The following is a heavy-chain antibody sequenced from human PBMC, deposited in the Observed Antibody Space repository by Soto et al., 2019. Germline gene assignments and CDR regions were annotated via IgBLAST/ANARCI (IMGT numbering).Heavy chain of an antibody. J-gene: IGHJ4*02. CDR3: ARHSGRYWGQFDY. CDR2: MYNAGSA. D-gene: IGHD1-26*01. CDR1: GGSISSNSYY. V-gene: IGHV4-39*01. Sequence: PSETLSLTCTVSGGSISSNSYYWGWIRQPPMKGLEWIVTMYNAGSAYYNPSLKSRVTISVDTSKNQFSLNLSSVTAADTAVYYCARHSGRYWGQFDYWGRGTLVTVSS.